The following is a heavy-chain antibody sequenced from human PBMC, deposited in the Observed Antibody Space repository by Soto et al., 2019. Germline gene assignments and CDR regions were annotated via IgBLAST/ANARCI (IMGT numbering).Heavy chain of an antibody. CDR3: ARLAVTTHGWFDP. D-gene: IGHD4-17*01. CDR2: IDPSDSYS. J-gene: IGHJ5*02. V-gene: IGHV5-10-1*01. Sequence: PGESLKISCKGSGYSFASYWISWVRQMPGKGLEWMGRIDPSDSYSNYSPSFQGHVTISADKSISTAYLQWSSLKASDTAMYYCARLAVTTHGWFDPWGQGTLVTVSS. CDR1: GYSFASYW.